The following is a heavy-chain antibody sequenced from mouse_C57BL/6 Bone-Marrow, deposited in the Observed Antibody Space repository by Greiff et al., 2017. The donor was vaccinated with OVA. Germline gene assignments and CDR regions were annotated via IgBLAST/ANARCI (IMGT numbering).Heavy chain of an antibody. CDR3: ARSGIYYDYSDY. CDR1: GYTFTDYN. CDR2: INPNNGGT. J-gene: IGHJ2*01. D-gene: IGHD2-4*01. Sequence: DVKLQESGPELVKPGASVKMSCKASGYTFTDYNMHWVKQSHGKSLEWIGYINPNNGGTSYNQKFKGKATLTVNKSSSTAYMELRSLTSEDSAVYYCARSGIYYDYSDYWGQGTTLTVSS. V-gene: IGHV1-22*01.